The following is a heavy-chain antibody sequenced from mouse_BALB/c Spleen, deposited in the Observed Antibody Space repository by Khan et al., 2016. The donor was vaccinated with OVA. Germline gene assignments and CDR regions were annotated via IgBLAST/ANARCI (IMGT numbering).Heavy chain of an antibody. J-gene: IGHJ3*01. CDR2: IFPGSVST. CDR1: GYTFSSYW. Sequence: QVQLQQSGGDLMKPGASVKISCKATGYTFSSYWIEWVKQRPGHGLEWIGQIFPGSVSTTYNEKFKGKATFTADTSSNTAYMQLSSLTSEDSAVYYCAMGGYGGFAFWGQGTLVTVSA. CDR3: AMGGYGGFAF. V-gene: IGHV1-9*01. D-gene: IGHD2-2*01.